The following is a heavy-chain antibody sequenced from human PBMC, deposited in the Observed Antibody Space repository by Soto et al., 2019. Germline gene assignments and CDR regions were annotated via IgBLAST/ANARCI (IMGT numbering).Heavy chain of an antibody. Sequence: PGGSLRLSCAASGFTFSSYGMHWVRQAPGKGLEWVAVISYDGSNKYYADSVKGRFTISRDNSKNTLYLQMNSLRAEDTAVYYCAKAYYYDSSGYPFDYWGQGTLVTVSS. CDR2: ISYDGSNK. V-gene: IGHV3-30*18. CDR3: AKAYYYDSSGYPFDY. CDR1: GFTFSSYG. J-gene: IGHJ4*02. D-gene: IGHD3-22*01.